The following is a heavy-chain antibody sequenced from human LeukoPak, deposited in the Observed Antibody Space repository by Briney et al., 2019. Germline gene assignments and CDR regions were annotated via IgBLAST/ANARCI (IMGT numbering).Heavy chain of an antibody. CDR3: AKLVVVVAATAGYFQH. J-gene: IGHJ1*01. CDR2: ISGSGGST. D-gene: IGHD2-15*01. V-gene: IGHV3-23*01. CDR1: GFTFSSYA. Sequence: GGSLRLSCAASGFTFSSYAMSWVRQAPGKGLEWVSAISGSGGSTYYADSVKDRFTISRDNSKNTLYLQMNSLRAEDTAVYYCAKLVVVVAATAGYFQHWGQGTLVTVSS.